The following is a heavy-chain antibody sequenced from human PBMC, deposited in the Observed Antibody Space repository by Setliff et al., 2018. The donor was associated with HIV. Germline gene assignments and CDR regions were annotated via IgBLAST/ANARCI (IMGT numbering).Heavy chain of an antibody. V-gene: IGHV1-2*02. CDR3: ARASIDFWSGFYH. CDR1: GYSFTGYY. J-gene: IGHJ4*02. CDR2: INPDSGDT. Sequence: ASVKVSCKASGYSFTGYYMHWVRQAPGQGLEWMGWINPDSGDTNYAQKFQGRVTLTRDTSISTAYMELSSLRSDDAAVFYCARASIDFWSGFYHWGQGTLGTSPQ. D-gene: IGHD3-3*01.